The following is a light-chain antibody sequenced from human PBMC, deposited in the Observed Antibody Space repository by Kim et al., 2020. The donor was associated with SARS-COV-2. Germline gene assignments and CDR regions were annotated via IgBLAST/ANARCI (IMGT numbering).Light chain of an antibody. J-gene: IGLJ3*02. CDR2: DND. Sequence: PGQKVTFSCSGSTSNIGNNYVSWYQHLPGTAPKLLIYDNDKRPSEIPDRFSGSKSGTSATLGITGLQTGDEADYYCGTWDTRLSAVFGGGTQLTVL. CDR3: GTWDTRLSAV. V-gene: IGLV1-51*01. CDR1: TSNIGNNY.